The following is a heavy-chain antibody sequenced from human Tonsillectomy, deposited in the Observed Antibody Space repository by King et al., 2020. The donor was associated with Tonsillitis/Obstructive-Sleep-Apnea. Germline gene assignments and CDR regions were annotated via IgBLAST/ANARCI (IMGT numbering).Heavy chain of an antibody. CDR1: GFTFSSYA. J-gene: IGHJ6*02. CDR3: AARRAAIHRLYYYGMDV. D-gene: IGHD2-2*02. CDR2: ISGSGGST. V-gene: IGHV3-23*04. Sequence: VQLVESGGGLVQPGGSLRLSCAASGFTFSSYAMSWVRQAPGKGLEWVSAISGSGGSTYYADSVKGRFTISRDNSKNTLYLQMNSLRAEDTAVYYCAARRAAIHRLYYYGMDVWGQGTTVTVSS.